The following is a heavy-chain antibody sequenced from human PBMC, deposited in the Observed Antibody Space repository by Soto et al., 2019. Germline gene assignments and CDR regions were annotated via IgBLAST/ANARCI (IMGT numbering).Heavy chain of an antibody. CDR1: GDSVTSRNYY. V-gene: IGHV4-61*01. D-gene: IGHD2-2*01. J-gene: IGHJ4*02. Sequence: QVQLQESGPGLVKPSETLSLTCTVSGDSVTSRNYYWSWIRQPSGKALEWIGDMYYSGSTNYNPSLKSRRTISIDTSKTEFSLRLTSVTAADTAVYYCGRTYCSSANCYDDYWGQGTLVTVSS. CDR3: GRTYCSSANCYDDY. CDR2: MYYSGST.